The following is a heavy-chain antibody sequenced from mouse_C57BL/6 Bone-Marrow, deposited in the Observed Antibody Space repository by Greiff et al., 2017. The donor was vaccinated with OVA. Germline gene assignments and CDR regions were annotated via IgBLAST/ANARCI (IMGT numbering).Heavy chain of an antibody. CDR1: GYTFTDYE. D-gene: IGHD4-1*01. CDR2: IDPETGGT. J-gene: IGHJ3*01. CDR3: TLGLFAY. Sequence: QVHVKQSGAELVRPGASVTLSCKASGYTFTDYEMHWVKQTPVHGLEWIGAIDPETGGTAYNQKFKGKAILTADKSSSTAYMELRSLTSEDSAVYYCTLGLFAYWGQGTLVTVSA. V-gene: IGHV1-15*01.